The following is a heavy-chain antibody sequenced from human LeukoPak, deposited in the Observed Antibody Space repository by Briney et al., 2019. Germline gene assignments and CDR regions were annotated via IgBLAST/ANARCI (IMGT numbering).Heavy chain of an antibody. Sequence: ASVKVSCKASGYTFTSYGISWVRQAPGQGLEWMGWISAYNGNTNYAQKLQGRVTMTTDTSTSTAYMELRSLRSDDTAVYYCARDQVGYYSGGSCSPYYYYYGMDVWGQGTTVTVSS. CDR2: ISAYNGNT. V-gene: IGHV1-18*01. CDR1: GYTFTSYG. J-gene: IGHJ6*02. CDR3: ARDQVGYYSGGSCSPYYYYYGMDV. D-gene: IGHD2-15*01.